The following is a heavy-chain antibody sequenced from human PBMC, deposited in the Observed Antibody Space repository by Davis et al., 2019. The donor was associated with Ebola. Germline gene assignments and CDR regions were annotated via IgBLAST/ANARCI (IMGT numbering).Heavy chain of an antibody. CDR1: GGTFSRST. CDR2: IIPMLDIT. D-gene: IGHD2-2*01. CDR3: ARAHCSSTSCYALLGFWFDP. J-gene: IGHJ5*02. V-gene: IGHV1-69*02. Sequence: AASVKVSCKASGGTFSRSTISWVRQAPGQGLEWMGRIIPMLDITNYAQKFQGRVTITADESTSTAYMELSSLRSEDTAVYYCARAHCSSTSCYALLGFWFDPWGQGTLVTVSS.